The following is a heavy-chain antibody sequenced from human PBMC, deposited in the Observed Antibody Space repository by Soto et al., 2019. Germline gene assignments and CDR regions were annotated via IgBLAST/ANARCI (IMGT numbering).Heavy chain of an antibody. CDR3: ARDRAVVTLSYYYGMDV. CDR1: GFTFSSYA. D-gene: IGHD2-21*02. V-gene: IGHV3-30-3*01. Sequence: GSLRLSCAASGFTFSSYAMHWVRQAPGKGLEWVAVISYDGSNKYYADSVKGRFTISRDNSKNTLYLQMNSLRAEDTAVYYCARDRAVVTLSYYYGMDVWGQGTTVTVSS. J-gene: IGHJ6*02. CDR2: ISYDGSNK.